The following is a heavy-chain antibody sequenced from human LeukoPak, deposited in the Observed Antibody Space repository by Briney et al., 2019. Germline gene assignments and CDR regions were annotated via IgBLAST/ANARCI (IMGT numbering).Heavy chain of an antibody. CDR1: GFTFDKYS. D-gene: IGHD3-10*01. CDR3: ARDYYRSGSYAVDF. CDR2: ISSASITI. J-gene: IGHJ4*02. V-gene: IGHV3-48*01. Sequence: PGGSLRLSCAASGFTFDKYSMNWVRQAPGKGLEWVSHISSASITIYYADSVKGRFTISRDNAKSSLYLHITSLRAEDTALYYCARDYYRSGSYAVDFWGQGTLVTVSS.